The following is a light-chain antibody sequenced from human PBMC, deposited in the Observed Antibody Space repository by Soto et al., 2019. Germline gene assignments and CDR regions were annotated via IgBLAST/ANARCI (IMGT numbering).Light chain of an antibody. CDR3: QQLNSFPIP. CDR1: KGIANF. Sequence: IQLTQCPSSLSASVGDRVTISCRASKGIANFLAWYPQKPGKAPKLLIYGASTFQSGVPSRFSGSGSGTDFTLTISILQPEVFAKYYCQQLNSFPIPFVPGTKVDIK. J-gene: IGKJ3*01. CDR2: GAS. V-gene: IGKV1-9*01.